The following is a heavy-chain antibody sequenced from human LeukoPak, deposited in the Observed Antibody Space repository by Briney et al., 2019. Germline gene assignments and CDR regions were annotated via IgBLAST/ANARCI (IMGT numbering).Heavy chain of an antibody. V-gene: IGHV4-4*07. D-gene: IGHD1-26*01. CDR2: IYTSGST. CDR1: GGSISSYY. J-gene: IGHJ3*02. CDR3: AREFVGATTSIAGAFDI. Sequence: PSETLSLTCTVSGGSISSYYWSWIRQPAGKGLEWIGRIYTSGSTNYNPSLKSRVTMSVDTYKNQFSLKLSSVTAADTAVYYCAREFVGATTSIAGAFDIWGQGTMVTVSS.